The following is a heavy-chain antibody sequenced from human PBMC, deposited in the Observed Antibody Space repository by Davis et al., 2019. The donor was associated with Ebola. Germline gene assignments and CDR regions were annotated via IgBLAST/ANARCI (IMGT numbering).Heavy chain of an antibody. Sequence: PSETLSLTCAVSGGSISSSNWWSWVRQPPGKGLEWIGEIYHSGSTNYNPSLKSRVTISVDKSKNQFSLKLSSVTAADTAVYYCASRRAAAGPYYFDYWGQGTLVTVSS. CDR1: GGSISSSNW. V-gene: IGHV4-4*02. J-gene: IGHJ4*02. D-gene: IGHD6-13*01. CDR3: ASRRAAAGPYYFDY. CDR2: IYHSGST.